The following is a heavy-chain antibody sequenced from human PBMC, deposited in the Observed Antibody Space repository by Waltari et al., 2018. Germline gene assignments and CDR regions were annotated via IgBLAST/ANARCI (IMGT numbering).Heavy chain of an antibody. Sequence: QLQLQESGPGLVKPSETLSLTCTVSGGSISSSSYYWGWIRQPPGKGLEGIGSIYYSGGTYYNPSLKGRFTIPVDTSKNQFSLKLSSVTAADTAVYYCARHVPDMYSSSWYLGYWGQGTLVTVSS. CDR2: IYYSGGT. CDR3: ARHVPDMYSSSWYLGY. CDR1: GGSISSSSYY. D-gene: IGHD6-13*01. J-gene: IGHJ4*02. V-gene: IGHV4-39*01.